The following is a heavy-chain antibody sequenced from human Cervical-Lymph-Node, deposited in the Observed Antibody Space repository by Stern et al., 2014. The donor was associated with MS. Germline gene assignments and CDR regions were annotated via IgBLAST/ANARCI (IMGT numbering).Heavy chain of an antibody. Sequence: QVQLVQSGGGVVQPGRSLRLSCAASGFTFSSSGMHWVRQAPGKGLEWLAIRWYDGSNRYYADSVKGRFTISRDNSKNTLYLQMNSLRAEDTAVYYCAREGGNTAEYFQHWGQGTLVTVSS. CDR1: GFTFSSSG. CDR2: RWYDGSNR. CDR3: AREGGNTAEYFQH. D-gene: IGHD4-23*01. V-gene: IGHV3-33*01. J-gene: IGHJ1*01.